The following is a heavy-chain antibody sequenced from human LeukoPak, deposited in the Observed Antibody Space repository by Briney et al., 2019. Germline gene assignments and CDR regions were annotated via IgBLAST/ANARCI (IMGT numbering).Heavy chain of an antibody. CDR1: GYTFTGYY. V-gene: IGHV1-2*02. CDR3: ASGLYDDYFDY. J-gene: IGHJ4*02. CDR2: INPNSGGT. Sequence: ASVKVSCKASGYTFTGYYMHWVRQAPGPGLERMGWINPNSGGTNYAQKFQGRVTITRDTSISTDYMELSRRRSDDTGVYYCASGLYDDYFDYWGQGTLVTVSS. D-gene: IGHD3-3*01.